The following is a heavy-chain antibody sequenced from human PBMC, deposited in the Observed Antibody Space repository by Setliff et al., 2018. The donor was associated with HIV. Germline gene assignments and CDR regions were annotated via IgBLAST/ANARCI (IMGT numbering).Heavy chain of an antibody. CDR2: IWYDGSNT. CDR1: GFTFSSYA. V-gene: IGHV3-30*02. D-gene: IGHD6-13*01. Sequence: GGSLRLSCAASGFTFSSYAMHWVRQAPGKGLEWVAVIWYDGSNTHYADSVKGRFTISRDNSRNTLYLYMSSLRPEDTAVYYCAKDSSPSWSPFDYWGQG. CDR3: AKDSSPSWSPFDY. J-gene: IGHJ4*02.